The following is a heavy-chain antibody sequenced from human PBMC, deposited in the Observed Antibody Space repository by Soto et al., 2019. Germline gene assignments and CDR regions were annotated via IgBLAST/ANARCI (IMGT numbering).Heavy chain of an antibody. CDR1: GYTFTSYG. J-gene: IGHJ4*02. CDR2: ISAYNGNT. V-gene: IGHV1-18*01. CDR3: ARDLAAAGPFDY. Sequence: QVQLVQSGAEVKKPGASVKVSCKASGYTFTSYGISWVRQDPGQGLEWMGWISAYNGNTNYAQKRQGRVTMTTDTSTNACYMELRGLRSDDRAVEYCARDLAAAGPFDYWGQGTLVTVSS. D-gene: IGHD6-13*01.